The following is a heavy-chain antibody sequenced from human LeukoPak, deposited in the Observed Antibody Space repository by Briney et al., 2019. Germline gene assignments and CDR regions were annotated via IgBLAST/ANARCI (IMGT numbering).Heavy chain of an antibody. D-gene: IGHD6-19*01. CDR3: ARDSALAQAVMFDY. CDR1: GYSISSGYY. Sequence: SETLSLTCTVSGYSISSGYYWGWIRPPPGKGLEWTGSIDHSGSSYYNPSLKSRITISVDTSKNQFSLYLSSVTAADTAVYYCARDSALAQAVMFDYWGQGTLVTVSS. V-gene: IGHV4-38-2*02. J-gene: IGHJ4*02. CDR2: IDHSGSS.